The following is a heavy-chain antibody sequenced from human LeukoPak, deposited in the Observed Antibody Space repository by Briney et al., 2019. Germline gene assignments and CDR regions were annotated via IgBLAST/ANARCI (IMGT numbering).Heavy chain of an antibody. CDR2: IYHTGST. CDR3: ARGYSSSWYLNWFDP. Sequence: SGGSLRLSCAASGFTFSSYWMSWVRQTPGKGLEWIGNIYHTGSTYYNPSLKSRVTISVDTSRNQFSLKLNSVTAADTAVYYCARGYSSSWYLNWFDPWGQGTLVTVSS. V-gene: IGHV4-4*02. J-gene: IGHJ5*02. CDR1: GFTFSSYW. D-gene: IGHD6-13*01.